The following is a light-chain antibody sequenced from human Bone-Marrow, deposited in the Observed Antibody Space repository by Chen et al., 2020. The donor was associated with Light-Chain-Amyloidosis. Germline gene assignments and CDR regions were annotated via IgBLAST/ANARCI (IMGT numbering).Light chain of an antibody. J-gene: IGLJ3*02. CDR1: SNDVGISDY. V-gene: IGLV2-14*03. Sequence: QSALTQPASVSGSPGQSITISCTGTSNDVGISDYVSWYQQHAGEAPKLILYDVSYRPSGISHRFSGSKSVHSASLAISGLQAEDEADYYCFSYTSNTSPLVFGGGTRLTVL. CDR2: DVS. CDR3: FSYTSNTSPLV.